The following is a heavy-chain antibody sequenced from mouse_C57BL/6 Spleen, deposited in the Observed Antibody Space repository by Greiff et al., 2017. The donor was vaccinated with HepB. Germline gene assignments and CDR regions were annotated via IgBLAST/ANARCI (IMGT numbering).Heavy chain of an antibody. J-gene: IGHJ2*01. CDR3: ALYYSNYVGY. CDR1: GYTFTSYW. CDR2: IHPNSGST. Sequence: QVQLQQPGAELVKPGASVKLSCKASGYTFTSYWMHWVKQRPGQGLEWIGMIHPNSGSTNYNEKFKSKATLTVDKSSSTAYLQLSSLTSEDSAVYYCALYYSNYVGYWGQGTTLTVSS. V-gene: IGHV1-64*01. D-gene: IGHD2-5*01.